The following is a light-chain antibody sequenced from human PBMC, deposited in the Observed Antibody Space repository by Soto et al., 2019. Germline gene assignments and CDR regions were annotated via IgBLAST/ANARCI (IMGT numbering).Light chain of an antibody. CDR3: QQYYSYLWT. J-gene: IGKJ1*01. Sequence: AIQLTQSPSSLSASTGDRVTITCRASQGISSYLAWYQQKPGKAPKLLIYAASTLQSGVPSRFSGSGSGTDFTLTISSLQSEDFATYYCQQYYSYLWTFGQGTKVDIK. CDR2: AAS. V-gene: IGKV1-8*01. CDR1: QGISSY.